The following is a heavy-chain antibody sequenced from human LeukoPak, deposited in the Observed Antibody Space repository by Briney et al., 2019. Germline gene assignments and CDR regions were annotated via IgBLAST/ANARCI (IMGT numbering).Heavy chain of an antibody. V-gene: IGHV4-38-2*02. Sequence: SETLSLTCTVSGYSISSGYYWGWIRQPPGKGLEWIGSIYHSGSTYYNPSLKSRVTISVDTSKNQFSLKLSSVTAADTAVYYCASRPIVVVTAIPYYFDYWGQGTLVTVSS. CDR3: ASRPIVVVTAIPYYFDY. CDR1: GYSISSGYY. CDR2: IYHSGST. D-gene: IGHD2-21*02. J-gene: IGHJ4*02.